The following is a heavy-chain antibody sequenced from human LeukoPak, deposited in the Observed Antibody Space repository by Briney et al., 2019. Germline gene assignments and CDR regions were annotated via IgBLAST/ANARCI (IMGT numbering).Heavy chain of an antibody. CDR2: IYHSGST. J-gene: IGHJ4*02. Sequence: SETLSLTCTVSGYSISSGYYWGWIRQPPGKGLEWIGSIYHSGSTYYNPSLKSRVTISVDTSKNQFSLKLSSVTAADTAVYYCARDRVVVVPRRKYYFDYWGQGTLVTVSS. D-gene: IGHD2-21*01. V-gene: IGHV4-38-2*02. CDR1: GYSISSGYY. CDR3: ARDRVVVVPRRKYYFDY.